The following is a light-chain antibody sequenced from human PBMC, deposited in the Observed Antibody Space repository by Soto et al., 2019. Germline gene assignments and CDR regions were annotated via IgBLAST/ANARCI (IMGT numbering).Light chain of an antibody. CDR3: QQYGSSLT. Sequence: DIQMTQSPSSLSASVGDRVTITCRASQSISTYLNWYQQKPGKAPKLLISGASSLQSGVPSRFSGSGSGTDFTLTISRLEPEDFAVYYCQQYGSSLTFAGGTKVDIK. CDR2: GAS. V-gene: IGKV1-39*01. CDR1: QSISTY. J-gene: IGKJ4*01.